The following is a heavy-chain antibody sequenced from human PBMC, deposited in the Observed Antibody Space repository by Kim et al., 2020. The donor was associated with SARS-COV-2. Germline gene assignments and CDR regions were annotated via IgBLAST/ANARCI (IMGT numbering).Heavy chain of an antibody. V-gene: IGHV3-23*01. J-gene: IGHJ4*02. CDR2: ISGSGGST. CDR3: AKDLNYYDSSGYYPEN. D-gene: IGHD3-22*01. CDR1: GFTFSSYA. Sequence: GGSLRLSCAASGFTFSSYAMSWVRQAPGKGLEWVSAISGSGGSTYYADSVKGRFTISRDNSKNTLYLQMNSLRAEDTAVYYCAKDLNYYDSSGYYPENWGQGTLVTVSS.